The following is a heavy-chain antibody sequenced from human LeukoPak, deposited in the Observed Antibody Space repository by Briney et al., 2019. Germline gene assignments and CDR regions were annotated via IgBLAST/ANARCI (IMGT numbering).Heavy chain of an antibody. CDR1: GFTFSTYG. D-gene: IGHD2-2*01. V-gene: IGHV3-30*02. J-gene: IGHJ4*02. Sequence: GRSLRLSCAASGFTFSTYGMHWVRQAPGKGLEWVAFIRYDGSNKYYADSVKGRFTISRDNSKNTLYLQMNSLRAEDTAVYYCAKDLEGYCSSTSCYDGADYWGQGTLVTVSS. CDR2: IRYDGSNK. CDR3: AKDLEGYCSSTSCYDGADY.